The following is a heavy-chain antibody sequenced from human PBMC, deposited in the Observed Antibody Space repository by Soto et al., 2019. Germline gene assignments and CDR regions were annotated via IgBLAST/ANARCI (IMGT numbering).Heavy chain of an antibody. CDR2: IYYSGST. CDR3: ARRYGSGSYRFDY. D-gene: IGHD3-10*01. V-gene: IGHV4-59*01. J-gene: IGHJ4*02. CDR1: GGSISSYY. Sequence: SETLSLTCTVSGGSISSYYWSWIRQPPGKGLEWIGYIYYSGSTNYNPSLKSRVTISVDTSKNQFSLKLSSVTAADTAVYYCARRYGSGSYRFDYWGQGTLVTVSS.